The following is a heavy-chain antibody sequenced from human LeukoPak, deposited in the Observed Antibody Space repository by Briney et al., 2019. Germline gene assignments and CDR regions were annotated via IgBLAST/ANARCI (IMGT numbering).Heavy chain of an antibody. CDR1: GFTFSSYS. V-gene: IGHV3-21*01. CDR2: ISSSSSYI. Sequence: GGSLRLSCAASGFTFSSYSMNWVRQAPGKGLEWVSSISSSSSYIYYADSVKGRFTISRDNAKNSLYLQMNSLRAEDTAVYYCARIPPTKGAYYYGSGSNNDAFDIWGQGTMVTVSS. D-gene: IGHD3-10*01. J-gene: IGHJ3*02. CDR3: ARIPPTKGAYYYGSGSNNDAFDI.